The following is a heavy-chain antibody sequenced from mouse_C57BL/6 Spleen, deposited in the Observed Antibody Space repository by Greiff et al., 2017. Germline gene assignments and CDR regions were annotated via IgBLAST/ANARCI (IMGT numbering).Heavy chain of an antibody. Sequence: EVQLQQSGAELVRPGASVKLSCTASGFNIKDDYMHWVKQRPEQGLEWIGWIDPANGGTEYASKFQGKASITADTSSNTAYLQLSSLTSEDTAVYYCTTLSGYYVAYWGQGTLVTVSA. CDR3: TTLSGYYVAY. CDR2: IDPANGGT. V-gene: IGHV14-4*01. D-gene: IGHD2-3*01. J-gene: IGHJ3*01. CDR1: GFNIKDDY.